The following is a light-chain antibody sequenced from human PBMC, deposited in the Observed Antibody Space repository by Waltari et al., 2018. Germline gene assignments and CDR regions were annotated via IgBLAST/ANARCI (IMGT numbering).Light chain of an antibody. J-gene: IGKJ1*01. Sequence: SCRASQSVSRALAWYQQKPGQPPRLLIYDASTRATGIPDRFSASGSGTDFSLTISRLEPEDFAVYYCQKYVRLPATFGQGTKVEIK. CDR1: QSVSRA. V-gene: IGKV3-20*01. CDR2: DAS. CDR3: QKYVRLPAT.